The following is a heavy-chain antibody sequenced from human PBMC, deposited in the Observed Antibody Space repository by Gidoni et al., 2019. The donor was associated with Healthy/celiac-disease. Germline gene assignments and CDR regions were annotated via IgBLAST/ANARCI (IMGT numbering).Heavy chain of an antibody. CDR2: IYTSGST. CDR3: ARESGLITMVRGVNWYFDL. V-gene: IGHV4-4*07. Sequence: QVQLQESGPGLVKPSETLSLTCTVSGGSISSYYWSWIRQPAGKGLEWIGRIYTSGSTNYNPSLKSRVTMSVDTSKNQFSLKLSSVTAADTAVYYCARESGLITMVRGVNWYFDLWGRGTLVTVSS. CDR1: GGSISSYY. J-gene: IGHJ2*01. D-gene: IGHD3-10*01.